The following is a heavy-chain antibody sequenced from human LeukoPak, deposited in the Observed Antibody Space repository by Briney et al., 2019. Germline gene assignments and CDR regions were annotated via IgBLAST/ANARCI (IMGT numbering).Heavy chain of an antibody. J-gene: IGHJ3*02. CDR3: ARGTMTHSFDI. Sequence: PSETLSLTCTVSGGSISSYYWSWIRQPPGKGLEWIGYIYYSGSTNYNPSLKSRVTISVDTSENQFSLKLSSVTAADTAVYYCARGTMTHSFDIWGQGTMVTVSS. V-gene: IGHV4-59*01. CDR1: GGSISSYY. D-gene: IGHD3-22*01. CDR2: IYYSGST.